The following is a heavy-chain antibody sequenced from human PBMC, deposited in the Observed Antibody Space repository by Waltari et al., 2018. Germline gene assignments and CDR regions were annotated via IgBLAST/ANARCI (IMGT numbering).Heavy chain of an antibody. V-gene: IGHV4-59*11. D-gene: IGHD6-13*01. Sequence: QVQLQESGPGLVKPSETLSLTCTVSGGPISSHYWSWIRQPPGKGLEWIGYIYYSGSTNYNPSLKGRVTISVDTSKNQFSLKLSSVTAADTAVYYCARGNGYSSSWYVPSDFDYWGQGTLVTVSS. CDR3: ARGNGYSSSWYVPSDFDY. J-gene: IGHJ4*02. CDR1: GGPISSHY. CDR2: IYYSGST.